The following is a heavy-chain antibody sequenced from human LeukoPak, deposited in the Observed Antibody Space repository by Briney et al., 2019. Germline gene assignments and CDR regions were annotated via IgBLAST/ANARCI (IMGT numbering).Heavy chain of an antibody. D-gene: IGHD1-26*01. CDR2: ISVTGGST. V-gene: IGHV3-23*01. CDR1: GFTFSTYA. CDR3: ARASSGSYRLDY. J-gene: IGHJ4*02. Sequence: GGSLRLSCAPSGFTFSTYAVIWVRHAPGKGLEWVSAISVTGGSTFYADSVRGRLTFSRDNSKNTLYLQMSSLRAEDTAVYYCARASSGSYRLDYWGQGTLGTVSS.